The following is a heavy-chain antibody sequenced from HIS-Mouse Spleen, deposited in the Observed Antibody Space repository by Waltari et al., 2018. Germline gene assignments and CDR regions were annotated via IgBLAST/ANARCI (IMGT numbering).Heavy chain of an antibody. V-gene: IGHV1-69*01. Sequence: QVQLVQSGAEVKKPGSSVKVSCKASGGTFSSYATSWVRQAPGQGLEWMGGIIPIFGTANYAQKFQGRVTITADESTITAYMELSSLRSEDTAVYYCARGLRLGSGPYYFDYWGQGTLVTVSS. CDR3: ARGLRLGSGPYYFDY. CDR1: GGTFSSYA. J-gene: IGHJ4*02. CDR2: IIPIFGTA. D-gene: IGHD3-16*01.